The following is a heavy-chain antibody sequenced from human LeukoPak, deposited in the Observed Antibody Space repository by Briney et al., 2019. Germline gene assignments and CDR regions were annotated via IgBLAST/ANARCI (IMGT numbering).Heavy chain of an antibody. V-gene: IGHV4-34*01. D-gene: IGHD5-18*01. J-gene: IGHJ6*02. Sequence: SETLSLTCAVYGGSFSGYYWSWIRQPPGKGLEWIGEINHSGSTNYNPSLKSRVTKSVDTSKNQFSLKLSSVTAADTAVYYCARGPRGRYSYGLYYYGMDVWGQGTTVTVSS. CDR3: ARGPRGRYSYGLYYYGMDV. CDR1: GGSFSGYY. CDR2: INHSGST.